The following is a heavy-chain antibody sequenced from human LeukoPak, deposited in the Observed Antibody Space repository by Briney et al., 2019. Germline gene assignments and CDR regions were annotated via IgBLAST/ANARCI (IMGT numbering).Heavy chain of an antibody. CDR3: ARRASLFGVVITYYYGMDV. CDR1: GGSFSGYY. CDR2: INHSVST. Sequence: SETLSLTCAVYGGSFSGYYWSWIRQPPGKGLEWIGEINHSVSTNYNPSLKSRVTISVDTSKNQFSLKLSSVTAADTAVYYCARRASLFGVVITYYYGMDVWGQGTTVTVSS. J-gene: IGHJ6*02. D-gene: IGHD3-3*01. V-gene: IGHV4-34*01.